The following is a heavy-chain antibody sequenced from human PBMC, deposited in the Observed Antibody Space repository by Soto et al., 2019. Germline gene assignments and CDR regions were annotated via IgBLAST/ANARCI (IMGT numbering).Heavy chain of an antibody. V-gene: IGHV4-31*03. Sequence: QVQLQESGPGLVKPSQTLSLTCTVSGGSISSGGYYWSWIRQHPGKGLEWIGYIYYSGSTYYNPSLKSRVTISVDTSKNQFSLELSSVTAADTAVYYCARLMTTVTSSWFDPWGQGTLVTVSS. D-gene: IGHD4-17*01. CDR3: ARLMTTVTSSWFDP. J-gene: IGHJ5*02. CDR1: GGSISSGGYY. CDR2: IYYSGST.